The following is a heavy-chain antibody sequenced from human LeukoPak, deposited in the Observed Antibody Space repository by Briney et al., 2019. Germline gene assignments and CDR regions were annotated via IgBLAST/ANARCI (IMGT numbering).Heavy chain of an antibody. D-gene: IGHD3-10*01. CDR1: GGSISSYY. CDR3: ARESAQIGGFGEFVYGMDV. CDR2: IYYSGST. Sequence: PSETLSLTCTVSGGSISSYYWSWIRQPPGKGLEWIGYIYYSGSTNYNPSLKSRVTISVDTSKNQFSLKLSSVTAADTAVYYCARESAQIGGFGEFVYGMDVWGQGTTVTVSS. J-gene: IGHJ6*02. V-gene: IGHV4-59*01.